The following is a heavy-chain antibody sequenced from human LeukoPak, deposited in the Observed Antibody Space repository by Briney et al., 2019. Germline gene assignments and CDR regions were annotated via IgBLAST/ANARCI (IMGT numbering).Heavy chain of an antibody. J-gene: IGHJ5*02. CDR3: ARGGEGLPHGKVVVAESNWFDP. CDR1: GGSFSGYY. V-gene: IGHV4-34*01. Sequence: SETLSLTCAVYGGSFSGYYWSWIRQPPGKGLEWIGEINHNGSTNYNPSLKSRVTISVDASKNQFSLKLSSVTAADTAVYYCARGGEGLPHGKVVVAESNWFDPWGQGTLVTVSS. CDR2: INHNGST. D-gene: IGHD2-15*01.